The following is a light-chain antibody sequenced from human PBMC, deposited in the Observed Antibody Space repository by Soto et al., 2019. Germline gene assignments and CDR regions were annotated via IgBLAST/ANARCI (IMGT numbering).Light chain of an antibody. V-gene: IGKV1-39*01. CDR2: DAS. CDR3: EQSYMAPSN. CDR1: QSISTY. J-gene: IGKJ5*01. Sequence: DIQMTQSPSSLSAAVGNRVPITYLESQSISTYLNWYQKKPGKAHNLLIYDASRLQSGVPSRFSVSGGGTDITHYISSVQPEDCGTYFCEQSYMAPSNFGQGTRLEIK.